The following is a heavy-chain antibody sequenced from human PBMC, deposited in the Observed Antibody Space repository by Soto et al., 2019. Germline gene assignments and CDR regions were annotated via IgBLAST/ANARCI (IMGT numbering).Heavy chain of an antibody. J-gene: IGHJ3*02. Sequence: QVQVVESGGGVVQPGRSLRLSCTTPGFTLSSYVMHWVRQAPGKGLEWVAVIWYDGSNKYYADSVKGRFIISKVNSQNTLYLQMNSLRADDTAVYYCAREAYLVDSSSSAFNIWGQGTMVTVSS. CDR3: AREAYLVDSSSSAFNI. V-gene: IGHV3-33*01. CDR1: GFTLSSYV. CDR2: IWYDGSNK. D-gene: IGHD3-16*01.